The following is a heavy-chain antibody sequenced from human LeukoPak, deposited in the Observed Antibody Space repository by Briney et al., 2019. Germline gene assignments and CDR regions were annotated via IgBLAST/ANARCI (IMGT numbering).Heavy chain of an antibody. CDR2: IIPIFGTA. V-gene: IGHV1-69*13. D-gene: IGHD2-21*02. Sequence: SVKVSCKASGYTFTSYDINWVRQAPGQGLEWMGGIIPIFGTANYAQKFQGRVTITADESTSTAYMELSSLRSEDTAVYYCFPLAYCGGDCYSGPPLIDYWGQGTLVTVSS. CDR3: FPLAYCGGDCYSGPPLIDY. J-gene: IGHJ4*02. CDR1: GYTFTSYD.